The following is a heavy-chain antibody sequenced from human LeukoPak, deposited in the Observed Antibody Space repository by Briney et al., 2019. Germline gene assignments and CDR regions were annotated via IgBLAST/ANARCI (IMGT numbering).Heavy chain of an antibody. CDR3: ARTEYEQYISSWFDY. D-gene: IGHD6-13*01. Sequence: GESMRLSCAASGFTFSSYWMHWVRQAPGKGLVWVSRINSDGSSTSYADSVKGRFTIPRDNAKNTLYLQMNSLRAEDTAVYYCARTEYEQYISSWFDYWGQGTLVTVSS. J-gene: IGHJ4*02. V-gene: IGHV3-74*01. CDR2: INSDGSST. CDR1: GFTFSSYW.